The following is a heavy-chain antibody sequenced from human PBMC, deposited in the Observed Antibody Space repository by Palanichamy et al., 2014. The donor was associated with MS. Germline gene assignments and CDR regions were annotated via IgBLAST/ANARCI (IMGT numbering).Heavy chain of an antibody. V-gene: IGHV3-7*01. CDR3: AKIGYSGWNFDY. CDR2: INQGAGAK. D-gene: IGHD6-19*01. Sequence: EGLVQPGGSLRLSCAASGFSFSSYWMTWVRQAPGKGLEWVANINQGAGAKHYVDSVKGRFTISRDDAKNSLYLQMNSLRAEDTAVYYCAKIGYSGWNFDYWGQGTLVTVSS. CDR1: GFSFSSYW. J-gene: IGHJ4*02.